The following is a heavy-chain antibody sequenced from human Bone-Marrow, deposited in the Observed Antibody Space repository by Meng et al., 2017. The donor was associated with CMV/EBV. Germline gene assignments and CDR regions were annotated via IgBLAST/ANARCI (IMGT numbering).Heavy chain of an antibody. V-gene: IGHV1-2*02. D-gene: IGHD1-14*01. Sequence: ASVKVSCKASRYTFTGYYMHWVRQAPGQGLEWMGWINPNSGGTKYAQKFQGRVTMTRDTSITTAYMELSRLRSDDTAVYYCARDSGTGTYDFDPWGQGTLVTVSS. CDR1: RYTFTGYY. CDR2: INPNSGGT. CDR3: ARDSGTGTYDFDP. J-gene: IGHJ5*02.